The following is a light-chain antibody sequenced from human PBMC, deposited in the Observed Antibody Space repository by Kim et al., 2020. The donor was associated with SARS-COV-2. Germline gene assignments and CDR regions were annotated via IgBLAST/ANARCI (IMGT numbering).Light chain of an antibody. J-gene: IGLJ2*01. Sequence: QSALTQPPSASGSPGQSVTISCTGTSSDVGGSNYVSWYQQHPGKAPKLMIYEVNERPSGVPDRFSGSKSGNTASLTVSGLQSEDEADYYCSSYAGSNILVFGGGTHLTVL. CDR2: EVN. V-gene: IGLV2-8*01. CDR3: SSYAGSNILV. CDR1: SSDVGGSNY.